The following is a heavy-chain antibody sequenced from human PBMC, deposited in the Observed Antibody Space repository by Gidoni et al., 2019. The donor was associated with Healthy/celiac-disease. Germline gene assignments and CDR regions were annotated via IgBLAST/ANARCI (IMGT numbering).Heavy chain of an antibody. CDR1: GYSISSGYY. V-gene: IGHV4-38-2*02. Sequence: QVHLQESGPGLVKPSETLSLTCTVSGYSISSGYYWGWIRQPPGKGLEWIGSIYHSGSTYYNPSLKSRVTISVDTSKNQFSLKLSSVTAADTAVYYCARGDIVVVPAASWFDPWGQGTLVTVSS. D-gene: IGHD2-2*01. CDR3: ARGDIVVVPAASWFDP. J-gene: IGHJ5*02. CDR2: IYHSGST.